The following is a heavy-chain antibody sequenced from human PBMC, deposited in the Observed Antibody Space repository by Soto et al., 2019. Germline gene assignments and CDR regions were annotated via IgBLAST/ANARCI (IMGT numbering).Heavy chain of an antibody. V-gene: IGHV4-34*01. J-gene: IGHJ4*02. Sequence: QVQLQQWGAGLLKPSETRSLTCAVYGGSFSGYYWSWIRQPPGKGLEWIGEINHSGSTNYNPSLKSRVTISVDTSKNQLSLKLSSVTAADTAVYYCARGRTGYSSSWYFNYWGQGTLVTVSS. CDR2: INHSGST. CDR3: ARGRTGYSSSWYFNY. D-gene: IGHD6-13*01. CDR1: GGSFSGYY.